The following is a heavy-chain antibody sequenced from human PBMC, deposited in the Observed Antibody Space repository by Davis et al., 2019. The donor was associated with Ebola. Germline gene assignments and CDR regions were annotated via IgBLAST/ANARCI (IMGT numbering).Heavy chain of an antibody. J-gene: IGHJ6*02. CDR2: INAGNGNT. D-gene: IGHD6-6*01. CDR3: ARGSSKAYYYYGMDV. Sequence: AASVKVSCKASGYTFTSYAMHWVRQAPGQRLEWMGWINAGNGNTKYSQKFQGRVTITRDTSASTAYMELRSLRSEDTAVYYCARGSSKAYYYYGMDVWGQGTTVTVS. V-gene: IGHV1-3*01. CDR1: GYTFTSYA.